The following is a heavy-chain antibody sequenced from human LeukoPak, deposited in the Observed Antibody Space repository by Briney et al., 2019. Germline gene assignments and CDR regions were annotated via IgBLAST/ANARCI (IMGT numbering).Heavy chain of an antibody. CDR2: ISSSSSYI. CDR3: ARGRDGSQSPIDD. J-gene: IGHJ4*02. Sequence: GGSLRLSCAASGFTFSSYNMNWVRQAPGKGLEWVSSISSSSSYIYYADSVKGRFTISRDNAKNSLYLQMNSLRAEDTAVYYCARGRDGSQSPIDDWGQGTLVTVSS. D-gene: IGHD5-24*01. V-gene: IGHV3-21*01. CDR1: GFTFSSYN.